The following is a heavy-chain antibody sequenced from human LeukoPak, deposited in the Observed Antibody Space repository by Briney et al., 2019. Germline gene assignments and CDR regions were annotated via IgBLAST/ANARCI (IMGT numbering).Heavy chain of an antibody. CDR2: IYYSGST. CDR3: ARVPRDYDSSGYYQYYFDY. J-gene: IGHJ4*02. V-gene: IGHV4-39*07. Sequence: PSGTLSLTCTVSGGSISSSSYYWGWIRQPPGKGLEWIGSIYYSGSTYYNPSLKSRVTISVDTSKNQFSLKLSSVPAADTAVYYCARVPRDYDSSGYYQYYFDYWGQGTLVTVSS. D-gene: IGHD3-22*01. CDR1: GGSISSSSYY.